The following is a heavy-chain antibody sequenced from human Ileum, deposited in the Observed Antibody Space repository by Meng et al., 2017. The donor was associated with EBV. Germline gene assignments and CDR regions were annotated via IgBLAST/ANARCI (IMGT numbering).Heavy chain of an antibody. Sequence: PGLVKPSADQSLACAVSGGSTSSSTWWGWDRQPPGKGLEWIGEIYHSGGTNYNPSLKSRVTISVDKSKNQFSLNLSSVTAADTAVYYCARVGQWLPIDYWGQGTLVTVSS. CDR2: IYHSGGT. J-gene: IGHJ4*02. V-gene: IGHV4-4*02. CDR3: ARVGQWLPIDY. D-gene: IGHD6-19*01. CDR1: GGSTSSSTW.